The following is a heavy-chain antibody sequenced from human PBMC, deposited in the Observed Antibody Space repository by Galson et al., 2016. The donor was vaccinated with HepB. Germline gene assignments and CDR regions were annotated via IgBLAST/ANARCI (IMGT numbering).Heavy chain of an antibody. CDR1: GGTFSSYA. CDR2: IIPIIDIA. CDR3: ARGEWELEAAVY. Sequence: SVKVSCKASGGTFSSYAISWVRQAPGQGLEWMGRIIPIIDIANYAQKFQGRLTITADKSTNTAYMELSNLRSEDTAMFYCARGEWELEAAVYWGQGTLVTVSS. J-gene: IGHJ4*02. V-gene: IGHV1-69*04. D-gene: IGHD1-26*01.